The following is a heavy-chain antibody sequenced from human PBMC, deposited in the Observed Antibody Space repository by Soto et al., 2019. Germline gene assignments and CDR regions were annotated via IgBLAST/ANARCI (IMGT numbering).Heavy chain of an antibody. V-gene: IGHV3-53*04. J-gene: IGHJ3*02. CDR3: AREAVAGKRAAFDI. CDR1: GFTVSSNY. D-gene: IGHD6-19*01. CDR2: IYSGGST. Sequence: PGGSLRLSCAASGFTVSSNYMSWVRQAPGKGLEWVSVIYSGGSTYYADSGKGRFTISRHNSKNTLYLQMNSLRAEDTAVYYCAREAVAGKRAAFDIWGQGTMVTVSS.